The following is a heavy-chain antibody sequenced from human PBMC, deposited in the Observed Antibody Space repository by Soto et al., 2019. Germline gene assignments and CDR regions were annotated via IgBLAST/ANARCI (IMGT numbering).Heavy chain of an antibody. D-gene: IGHD3-22*01. CDR2: ISAYNGNT. CDR3: AKHYYDSSGYTYFDY. CDR1: GYTFTSYG. J-gene: IGHJ4*02. Sequence: ASVKVSCKASGYTFTSYGISWVRQAPGQGLEWMGWISAYNGNTNYARKLQGRVTMTTDTSTSTAYMELRSLRSDDTAVYYCAKHYYDSSGYTYFDYWGQGTLVTVSS. V-gene: IGHV1-18*01.